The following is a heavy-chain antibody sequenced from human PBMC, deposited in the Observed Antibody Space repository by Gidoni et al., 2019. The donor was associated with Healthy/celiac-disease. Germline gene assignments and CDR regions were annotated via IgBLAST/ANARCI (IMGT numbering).Heavy chain of an antibody. CDR2: IWYEGSNK. Sequence: GFTFSSYGMHWVRQAPGKGLEWVAVIWYEGSNKYYADSVKGRFTISRDNSKNTLYLQMNSLRAEDTAVYYCARGDKNIVATIGIDDWGQGTLVTVSS. J-gene: IGHJ4*02. D-gene: IGHD5-12*01. CDR1: GFTFSSYG. CDR3: ARGDKNIVATIGIDD. V-gene: IGHV3-33*01.